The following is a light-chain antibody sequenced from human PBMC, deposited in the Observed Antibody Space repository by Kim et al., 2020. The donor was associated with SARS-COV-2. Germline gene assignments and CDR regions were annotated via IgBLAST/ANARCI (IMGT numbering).Light chain of an antibody. CDR3: QSYYTNNVV. J-gene: IGLJ7*01. CDR2: EDK. CDR1: SGSIASNY. Sequence: NFMLTQPHSVSESPGKTVTISCTRSSGSIASNYVQWYQQRPGSAPTPLIYEDKQRPSGVPDRFSGSIHSSSNSAYLSISGLRTEDEAAYYCQSYYTNNVVFGGGTQLTVL. V-gene: IGLV6-57*03.